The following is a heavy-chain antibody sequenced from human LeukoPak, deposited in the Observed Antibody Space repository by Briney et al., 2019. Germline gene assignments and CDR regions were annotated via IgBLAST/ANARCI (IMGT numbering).Heavy chain of an antibody. CDR2: IKQDGSEK. V-gene: IGHV3-7*01. J-gene: IGHJ4*02. CDR3: ARDKGVVVPAAMAGDFDY. D-gene: IGHD2-2*01. CDR1: GFTFDDYA. Sequence: GGSLRLSCAASGFTFDDYAMHWVRQAPGKGLEWVANIKQDGSEKYYVDSVKGRFTISRDNAKNSLYLQMISLRAEDTAVYYCARDKGVVVPAAMAGDFDYWGQGTLVTVSS.